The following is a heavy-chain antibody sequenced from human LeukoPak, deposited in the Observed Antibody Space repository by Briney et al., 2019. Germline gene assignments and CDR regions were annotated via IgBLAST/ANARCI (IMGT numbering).Heavy chain of an antibody. CDR1: GFTLSSHW. Sequence: QPGGSLRLSCAASGFTLSSHWMSWVRQAPGKGLEWVANINQDESEKYYVDSVKGRFTISRDNSKNTLYLQMNSLRAEDTAVYYCARDRLVSTLAYGMDVWGQGTTVTVSS. J-gene: IGHJ6*02. D-gene: IGHD2-8*02. CDR2: INQDESEK. CDR3: ARDRLVSTLAYGMDV. V-gene: IGHV3-7*01.